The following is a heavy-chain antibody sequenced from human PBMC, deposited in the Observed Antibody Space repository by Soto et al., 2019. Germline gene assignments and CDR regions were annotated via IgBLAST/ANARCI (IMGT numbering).Heavy chain of an antibody. CDR3: AENCSGGSCYGNGMDG. Sequence: QVQLQESGPGLVKPSQTLSLTCTVSGGSISSGDYYWSWIRQPPGKGLEWIGYIYYSGSTYYNPSLKSRVTISVDTSTNQFSLNLSSVNAADTAVYDCAENCSGGSCYGNGMDGWGQGTTVTVSS. CDR1: GGSISSGDYY. D-gene: IGHD2-15*01. J-gene: IGHJ6*02. CDR2: IYYSGST. V-gene: IGHV4-30-4*01.